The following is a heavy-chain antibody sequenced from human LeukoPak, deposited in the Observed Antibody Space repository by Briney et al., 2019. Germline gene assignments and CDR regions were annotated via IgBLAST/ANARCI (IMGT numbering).Heavy chain of an antibody. J-gene: IGHJ3*01. CDR1: GGSISSYY. D-gene: IGHD3-22*01. Sequence: PSETLPLTCTVSGGSISSYYWSWIRQPPGKGLEWIGYIYYSGSTNYNPSLKSRVTISVDTSKNQFSLKLSSVTAADTAVYYCASLGAYYYDSEDFWGQGTMVTVSS. CDR3: ASLGAYYYDSEDF. CDR2: IYYSGST. V-gene: IGHV4-59*08.